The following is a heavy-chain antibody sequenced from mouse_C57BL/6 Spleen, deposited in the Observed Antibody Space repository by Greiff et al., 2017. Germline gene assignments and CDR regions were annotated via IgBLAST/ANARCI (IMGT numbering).Heavy chain of an antibody. CDR1: GYTFTSYW. D-gene: IGHD2-4*01. CDR3: ARWGGDYGFGY. V-gene: IGHV1-55*01. J-gene: IGHJ2*01. Sequence: QVQLQQPGAELVKPGASVTMSCKASGYTFTSYWITWVKQRPGQGLEWIGDIYPGSGSNNYNEKLKGKATLTVDTSSSTAYMQLSSLTSGDSAVCYCARWGGDYGFGYWGQGATRTVAS. CDR2: IYPGSGSN.